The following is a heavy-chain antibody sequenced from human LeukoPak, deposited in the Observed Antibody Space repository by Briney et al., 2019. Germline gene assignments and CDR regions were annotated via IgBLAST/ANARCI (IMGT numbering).Heavy chain of an antibody. CDR2: ISNSGTAI. Sequence: PGGSLRLSCAASGFTFSSYEMNWVRQAPGKGLEWVSYISNSGTAIYYADSVKGRFPISRDNAKSSLYLQMNSLRAEDTAVYYCARAGYSMDTEYFQHWGQGTLVTVSS. CDR1: GFTFSSYE. J-gene: IGHJ1*01. CDR3: ARAGYSMDTEYFQH. V-gene: IGHV3-48*03. D-gene: IGHD5-18*01.